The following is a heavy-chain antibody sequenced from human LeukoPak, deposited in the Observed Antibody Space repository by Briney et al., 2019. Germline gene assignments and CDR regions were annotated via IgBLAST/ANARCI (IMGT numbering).Heavy chain of an antibody. CDR1: GGSFSGYY. CDR2: INHSGST. Sequence: PSETLSLTCAVYGGSFSGYYWSWIRQPPGKGLEWIGEINHSGSTNYNPSLKSRVTISVDTSKNQFSLKLSSVPAADTAVYYCARGRPGPGIAVATRLDYWGQGTLVTVSS. CDR3: ARGRPGPGIAVATRLDY. V-gene: IGHV4-34*01. J-gene: IGHJ4*02. D-gene: IGHD6-19*01.